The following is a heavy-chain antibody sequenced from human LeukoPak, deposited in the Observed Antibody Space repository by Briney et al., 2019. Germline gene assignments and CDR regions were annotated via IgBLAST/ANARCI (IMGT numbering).Heavy chain of an antibody. CDR1: GYTFTNYD. Sequence: GASVKVSCKASGYTFTNYDINWVRQAPGQGLEWMGWMNPSTGQTGYAQKFQGRVTMTEDTSTDTAYMELSSLRSEDTAVYYCATDLVVELLTDYWGQGTLVTVSS. CDR3: ATDLVVELLTDY. D-gene: IGHD2-15*01. CDR2: MNPSTGQT. J-gene: IGHJ4*02. V-gene: IGHV1-8*01.